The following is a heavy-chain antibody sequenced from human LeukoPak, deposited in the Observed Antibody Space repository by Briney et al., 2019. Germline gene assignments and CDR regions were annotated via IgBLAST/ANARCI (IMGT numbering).Heavy chain of an antibody. Sequence: GGSLRLSCAASGFTFSSTWMNWVRQAPGKGPVWVSRINSDGSIVTYADSVKGRFTISRDNAKNTLYLQMNNLRAEDTAVYYCAKSYNGYESKPDYWGQGTLVTVSS. CDR1: GFTFSSTW. D-gene: IGHD5-12*01. CDR2: INSDGSIV. J-gene: IGHJ4*02. CDR3: AKSYNGYESKPDY. V-gene: IGHV3-74*01.